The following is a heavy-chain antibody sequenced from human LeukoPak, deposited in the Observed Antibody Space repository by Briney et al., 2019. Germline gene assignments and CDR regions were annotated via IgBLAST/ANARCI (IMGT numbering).Heavy chain of an antibody. D-gene: IGHD6-13*01. CDR3: ASNGGYSSSWYSAFDI. V-gene: IGHV4-59*01. CDR1: GGSISSYH. J-gene: IGHJ3*02. Sequence: SETLSLTCTVSGGSISSYHWSWIRQPPGKGLEWIGYIYYSGSTNYNPSLKSRVTISVDTSKNQFSLKLSSVTAADTAVYYCASNGGYSSSWYSAFDIWGQGTMVTVSS. CDR2: IYYSGST.